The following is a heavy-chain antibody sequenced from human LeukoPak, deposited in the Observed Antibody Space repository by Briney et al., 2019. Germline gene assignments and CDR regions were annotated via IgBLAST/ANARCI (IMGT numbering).Heavy chain of an antibody. CDR1: GFTFSSYA. J-gene: IGHJ6*02. CDR3: AKDYTSGYYYYYGMDV. Sequence: GGSLRLSCAASGFTFSSYAMSWVRQAPGKGLEWVSAISGSGGSTYYADSVKGRFTISRDNSKNTLYLQMNSLRAEDTAVYYCAKDYTSGYYYYYGMDVWGQGTTVTVSS. V-gene: IGHV3-23*01. CDR2: ISGSGGST.